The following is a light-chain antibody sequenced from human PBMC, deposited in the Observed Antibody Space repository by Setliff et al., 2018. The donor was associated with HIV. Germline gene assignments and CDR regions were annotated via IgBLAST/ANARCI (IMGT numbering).Light chain of an antibody. CDR2: DVS. Sequence: QSALTQPRSVSGSRGQSVILSCTGASNDVGAYDYVSWYQQHPGKTPKLIIYDVSKRPSGVPARFSGFKSGNTASLPIFGLQPEDEADYYCCSYAGSYTFVFGTGTKVTVL. CDR1: SNDVGAYDY. J-gene: IGLJ1*01. V-gene: IGLV2-11*01. CDR3: CSYAGSYTFV.